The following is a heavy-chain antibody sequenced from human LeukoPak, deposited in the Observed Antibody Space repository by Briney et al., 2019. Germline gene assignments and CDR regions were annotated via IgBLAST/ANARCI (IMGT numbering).Heavy chain of an antibody. V-gene: IGHV1-18*01. CDR1: GYTFTSYG. D-gene: IGHD6-19*01. CDR3: ARDLAVDGRYYYYYMDV. J-gene: IGHJ6*03. CDR2: ISAYNGDT. Sequence: ASVKVSCKASGYTFTSYGISWVRQAPGQGLEWMGWISAYNGDTNYAQKLQGRVTMTTDTSTSTAYMELRSLRSDDTAVYYCARDLAVDGRYYYYYMDVWGKGTTVTVSS.